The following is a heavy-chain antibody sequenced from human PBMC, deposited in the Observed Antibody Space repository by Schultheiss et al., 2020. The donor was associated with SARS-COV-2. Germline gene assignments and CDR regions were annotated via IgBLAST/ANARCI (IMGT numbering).Heavy chain of an antibody. V-gene: IGHV3-48*03. Sequence: GGSLRLSCAASGFTFDDYAMHWVRQAPGKGLEWVSYISSSGSTIYYADSVKGRFTISRDNAKNSLYLQMNSLRAEDTALYYCAKEHLRDGVLGGRLGRFDYWGQGTLVTVSS. D-gene: IGHD3-16*01. CDR3: AKEHLRDGVLGGRLGRFDY. J-gene: IGHJ4*02. CDR2: ISSSGSTI. CDR1: GFTFDDYA.